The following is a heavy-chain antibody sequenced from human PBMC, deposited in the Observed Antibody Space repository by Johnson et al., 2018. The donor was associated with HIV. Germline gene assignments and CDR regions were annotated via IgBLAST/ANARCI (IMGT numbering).Heavy chain of an antibody. CDR1: GFTVSSNY. Sequence: VHLVESGGGLVQPGGSLRLSCAASGFTVSSNYMNWVRQAPGKGLEWVSVLYSGGSTYYADFVKDRFIISRDNSKNTLYLQMNSLRAEDTAVYYCARDYHYVWGSSYGFDIWGQGTMVIVSS. V-gene: IGHV3-66*01. CDR3: ARDYHYVWGSSYGFDI. D-gene: IGHD3-16*01. J-gene: IGHJ3*02. CDR2: LYSGGST.